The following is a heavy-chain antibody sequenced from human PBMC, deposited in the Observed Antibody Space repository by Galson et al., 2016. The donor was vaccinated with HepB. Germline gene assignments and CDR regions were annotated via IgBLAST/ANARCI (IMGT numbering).Heavy chain of an antibody. CDR2: ISSGGGNI. CDR3: ARDSYCDGDCYVGAFDI. Sequence: SLRLSCAASGFSFSDYNMNWTRQAPGKGLEWVSYISSGGGNIYYADSVKGRFTISRDNAKNSLSLQMNSLRDEDTALYYCARDSYCDGDCYVGAFDIWGQGTTVTVSS. V-gene: IGHV3-11*04. CDR1: GFSFSDYN. D-gene: IGHD2-21*02. J-gene: IGHJ3*02.